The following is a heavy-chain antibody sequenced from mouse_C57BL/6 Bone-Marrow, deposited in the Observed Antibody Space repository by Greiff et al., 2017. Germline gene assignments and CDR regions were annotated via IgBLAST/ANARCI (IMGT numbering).Heavy chain of an antibody. CDR2: IHPNSGST. J-gene: IGHJ1*03. V-gene: IGHV1-64*01. CDR1: GYTFTSYW. D-gene: IGHD2-4*01. CDR3: ARSDYDPWYFDV. Sequence: VQLQQPGAELVKPGASVKLSCKASGYTFTSYWMHWVKQRPGQGLEWIGMIHPNSGSTNYNEKFKSKATLTVDKSSITAYMQLSSLTSEDSAVYYCARSDYDPWYFDVWGTGTTVTVSS.